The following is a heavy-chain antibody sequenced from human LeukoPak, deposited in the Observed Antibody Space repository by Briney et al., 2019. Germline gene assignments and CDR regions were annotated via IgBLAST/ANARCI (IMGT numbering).Heavy chain of an antibody. CDR3: ASGYCSSTSCPYFDY. Sequence: ASVKVSCKASGYTFTSYCISWVRQAPGQGLEWMGWISAYNGNTNYAQKLQGRVTMTRDTSISTAYMELSRLRSDDTAVYYCASGYCSSTSCPYFDYWGQGTLVTVSS. CDR2: ISAYNGNT. CDR1: GYTFTSYC. D-gene: IGHD2-2*03. J-gene: IGHJ4*02. V-gene: IGHV1-18*01.